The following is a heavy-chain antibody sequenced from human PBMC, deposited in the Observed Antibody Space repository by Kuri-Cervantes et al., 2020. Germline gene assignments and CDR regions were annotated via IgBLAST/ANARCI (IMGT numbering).Heavy chain of an antibody. Sequence: GESLKISCAASGFIFSSYAMNWVRQAPGQGLEWVSAISGSGGSTYYADSVKGRFTISRDNSKNTLYLQMNSLRAEDTAVYYCAKGDWMDYWGQGTLVTVSS. CDR2: ISGSGGST. CDR1: GFIFSSYA. CDR3: AKGDWMDY. V-gene: IGHV3-23*01. D-gene: IGHD1-1*01. J-gene: IGHJ4*02.